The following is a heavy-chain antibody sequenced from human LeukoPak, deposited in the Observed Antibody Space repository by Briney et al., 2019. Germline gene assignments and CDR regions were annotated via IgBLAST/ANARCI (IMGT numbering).Heavy chain of an antibody. J-gene: IGHJ1*01. CDR2: INPNSGGT. V-gene: IGHV1-2*02. Sequence: ASVKVSCKASGYTFTGYYMHWVRQAPGQGLEWMGCINPNSGGTNYAQKFQGRVTMTRDTSISTAYMELSRLRSDDTAVYYCARGFGYYCSSTSCYSRYFQHWGQGTLVTVSS. CDR3: ARGFGYYCSSTSCYSRYFQH. CDR1: GYTFTGYY. D-gene: IGHD2-2*01.